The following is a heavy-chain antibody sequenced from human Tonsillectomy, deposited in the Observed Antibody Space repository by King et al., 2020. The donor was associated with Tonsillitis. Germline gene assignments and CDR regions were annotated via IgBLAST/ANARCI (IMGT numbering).Heavy chain of an antibody. CDR3: ANVGDSIGWTGIFDY. D-gene: IGHD6-19*01. CDR2: ISWDGGST. Sequence: VQLVESGGVVVQPGGSLRLSCAASGFTFDDYAMHWVRQAPGKGLEWVSLISWDGGSTNYADSVKGRLTISRDNSKNSMYLQMNSLRAEDTALYYCANVGDSIGWTGIFDYWGQGTLVTVSS. J-gene: IGHJ4*02. V-gene: IGHV3-43D*03. CDR1: GFTFDDYA.